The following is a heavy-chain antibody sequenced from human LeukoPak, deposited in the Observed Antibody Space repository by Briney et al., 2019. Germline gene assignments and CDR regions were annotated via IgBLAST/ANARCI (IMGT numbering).Heavy chain of an antibody. V-gene: IGHV4-59*01. CDR1: GGSITRFY. CDR3: ARVRRDGYNVPRWNAFDI. J-gene: IGHJ3*02. Sequence: PSETLSLTCTVSGGSITRFYWSWIRQPPGKGLEWIGYIYDIGTTNYNPSLKSRVTISVDTSKNQFSLKLSSVTAADTAVYYCARVRRDGYNVPRWNAFDIWGQGTMVTVSS. CDR2: IYDIGTT. D-gene: IGHD5-24*01.